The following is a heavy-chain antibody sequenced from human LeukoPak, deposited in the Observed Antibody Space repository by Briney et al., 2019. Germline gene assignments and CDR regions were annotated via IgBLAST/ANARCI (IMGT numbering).Heavy chain of an antibody. CDR3: ARVRRVLITTNDAFDI. V-gene: IGHV4-59*01. J-gene: IGHJ3*02. CDR1: GGSISTYY. D-gene: IGHD3-22*01. Sequence: SETLSLTCTVSGGSISTYYWSWIRQPPGKGLELIVYIYYSGSTNYNPSLKSRITISVDTSKNQFSLSLISVTAADTAVYYCARVRRVLITTNDAFDIWGQGTMVTVSS. CDR2: IYYSGST.